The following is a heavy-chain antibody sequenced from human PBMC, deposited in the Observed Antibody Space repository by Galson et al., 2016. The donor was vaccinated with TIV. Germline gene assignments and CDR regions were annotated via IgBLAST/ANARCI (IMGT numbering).Heavy chain of an antibody. D-gene: IGHD3-10*01. Sequence: SLRLSCAASGFTVSNNYMSWVRQAPGKGLEWVSIIYSTGRTHYADSVKGRFTISRDNSKNTLFLQMNSLRAEDTAVYFCARGGRYYPLYFDFWGLGTLVTGSS. J-gene: IGHJ4*02. V-gene: IGHV3-53*01. CDR3: ARGGRYYPLYFDF. CDR2: IYSTGRT. CDR1: GFTVSNNY.